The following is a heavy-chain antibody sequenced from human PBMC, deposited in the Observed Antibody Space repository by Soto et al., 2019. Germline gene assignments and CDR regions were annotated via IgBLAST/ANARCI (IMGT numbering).Heavy chain of an antibody. J-gene: IGHJ5*02. Sequence: GGSLRLSCAASGFTFSSYAMSWVRQAPGKGLEWVSAISGSGGSTYYADSVKGRFTISRDNPKNTLYLQMNSLRAEDTAVYYCAKVTTWIAVAGTAWFDPRGQGSLVTVSS. CDR1: GFTFSSYA. V-gene: IGHV3-23*01. CDR2: ISGSGGST. D-gene: IGHD6-19*01. CDR3: AKVTTWIAVAGTAWFDP.